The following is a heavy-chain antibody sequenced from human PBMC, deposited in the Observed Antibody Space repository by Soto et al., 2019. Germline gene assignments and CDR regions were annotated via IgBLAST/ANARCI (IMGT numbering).Heavy chain of an antibody. J-gene: IGHJ5*02. V-gene: IGHV1-46*03. CDR3: ARVYPSDTRYGYVGNNWFDP. CDR2: INPSGGST. Sequence: QVQLVQSGAEVKKPGASVKVSCKASGYTFTSYYMHWVRQAPGQGLEWMGIINPSGGSTSYAQKFQGRVTMTRDTSTSTVYMELSSLRSEDTAVYYCARVYPSDTRYGYVGNNWFDPWGQGTLVIVSS. CDR1: GYTFTSYY. D-gene: IGHD5-18*01.